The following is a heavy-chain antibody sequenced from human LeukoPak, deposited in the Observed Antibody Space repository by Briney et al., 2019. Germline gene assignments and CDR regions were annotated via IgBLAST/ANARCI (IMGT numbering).Heavy chain of an antibody. J-gene: IGHJ3*02. V-gene: IGHV3-74*01. CDR1: GFTFSDYY. Sequence: PGGSLRLSCAASGFTFSDYYMSWIRQAPGKGLVWVSRINSDGSSTSYADSVKGRFTISRDNAKNTLYLQMNSLRAEDTAVYYCARGEAEFAYCGGDCSNDAFDIWGQGTMVTVSS. D-gene: IGHD2-21*02. CDR3: ARGEAEFAYCGGDCSNDAFDI. CDR2: INSDGSST.